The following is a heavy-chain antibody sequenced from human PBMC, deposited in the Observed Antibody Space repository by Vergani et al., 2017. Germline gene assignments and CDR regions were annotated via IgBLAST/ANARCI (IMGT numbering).Heavy chain of an antibody. V-gene: IGHV4-4*01. CDR2: ICHTEDT. D-gene: IGHD2-2*02. J-gene: IGHJ4*02. CDR3: ATVGYRRWGYYFDY. CDR1: GDSISSNNC. Sequence: QVQLQESGPGLGKPPGTLSLTCAVSGDSISSNNCWTWVRQPPGKGLEWIGEICHTEDTKYSPSLKSRITVSVDESWNLFSLRLNTVTSADTAVFSCATVGYRRWGYYFDYWGQGIVVTVSS.